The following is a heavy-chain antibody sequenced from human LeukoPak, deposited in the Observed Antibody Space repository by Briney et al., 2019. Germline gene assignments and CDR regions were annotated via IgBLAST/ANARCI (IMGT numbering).Heavy chain of an antibody. D-gene: IGHD1-7*01. CDR1: GGSISSYY. V-gene: IGHV4-4*09. Sequence: SETLSLTCTVSGGSISSYYWSWIRQPPGKGLEWIGYIYTSGSTNYNPSLKSRVTISVGTSKNQFSLKLSSVTAADTAVYYCARLNYYSDYWGQGTLVTVSS. CDR3: ARLNYYSDY. J-gene: IGHJ4*02. CDR2: IYTSGST.